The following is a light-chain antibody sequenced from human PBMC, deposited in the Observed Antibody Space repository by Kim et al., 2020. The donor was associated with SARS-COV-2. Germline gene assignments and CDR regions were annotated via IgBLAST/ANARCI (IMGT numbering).Light chain of an antibody. CDR1: QSLSRF. CDR2: ETS. Sequence: PGERATLSCRASQSLSRFLAWYQQKPGQAPRLLIYETSNRATGIPARFSCSGSDIDFTLTIARLEPEDFAVYYCQHRTNWPPTLTFGGGTKVDIK. V-gene: IGKV3-11*01. J-gene: IGKJ4*01. CDR3: QHRTNWPPTLT.